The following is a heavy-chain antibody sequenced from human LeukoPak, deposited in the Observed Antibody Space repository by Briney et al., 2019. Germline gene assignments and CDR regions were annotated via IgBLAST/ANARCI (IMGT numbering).Heavy chain of an antibody. J-gene: IGHJ6*02. Sequence: ASVKVSCKASGYTFTSYDINWVRQATGQGLEWMGWMNPNSGNTGYAQKFQGRVTMTRNTSISTAYMGLSSLRSEDTAVYYCATYSSSWSYYYYGMDVWGQGTTVTVSS. CDR3: ATYSSSWSYYYYGMDV. D-gene: IGHD6-13*01. CDR2: MNPNSGNT. CDR1: GYTFTSYD. V-gene: IGHV1-8*01.